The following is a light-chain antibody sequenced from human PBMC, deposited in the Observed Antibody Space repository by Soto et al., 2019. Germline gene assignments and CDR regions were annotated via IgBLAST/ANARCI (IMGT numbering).Light chain of an antibody. Sequence: DIQMTQSPSTLSASVGDRVTITFRASQSISSWLAWYQQKPGKAPKLLIYKASSLASGVPSRFSGSGSWTEFTRNISSLQPDDFATYYCQQYNSYSTFGQGTKVEIK. J-gene: IGKJ1*01. CDR2: KAS. CDR1: QSISSW. CDR3: QQYNSYST. V-gene: IGKV1-5*03.